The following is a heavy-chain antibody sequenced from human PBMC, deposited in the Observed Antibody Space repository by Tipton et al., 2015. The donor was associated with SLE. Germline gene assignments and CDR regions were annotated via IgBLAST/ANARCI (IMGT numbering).Heavy chain of an antibody. J-gene: IGHJ4*02. Sequence: QVQLVQSGAEVKKPGASVNVSCKASGYTFTDHYMHWVRQAPGKGLEWVAFIRYDETKEYYADSVNGRFIISRDTSKNTLYLQMNTLRPEDTGSYYCARDLRFYGSGSRYYFDHWGQGTSVNVSP. V-gene: IGHV3-30*02. CDR1: GYTFTDHY. CDR2: IRYDETKE. CDR3: ARDLRFYGSGSRYYFDH. D-gene: IGHD3-10*01.